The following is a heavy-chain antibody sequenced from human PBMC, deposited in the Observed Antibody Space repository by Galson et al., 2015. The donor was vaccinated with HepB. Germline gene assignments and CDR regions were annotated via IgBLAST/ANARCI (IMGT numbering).Heavy chain of an antibody. CDR1: GFTFSNYW. CDR2: IKEDESEK. J-gene: IGHJ4*02. D-gene: IGHD1-26*01. Sequence: SLRLSCAASGFTFSNYWMSWVRQAPGKGLEWVANIKEDESEKYYVDSVRGRFTISRDNARNTLFLQMDSLRAEDTALFYCARHSGTYLDYWGQGTLVTVSS. CDR3: ARHSGTYLDY. V-gene: IGHV3-7*01.